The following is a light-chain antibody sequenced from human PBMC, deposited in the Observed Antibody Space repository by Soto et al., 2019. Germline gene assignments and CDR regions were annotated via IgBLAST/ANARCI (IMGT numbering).Light chain of an antibody. CDR2: KAS. V-gene: IGKV1-5*03. Sequence: DIQMTQSPSTLSGSVGDRVTITCRASRSVSNYLSWYQQKPGKAPKLLIYKASLLETGVPSRFSGSGSGTEFTLTISSLQPDDFATYYCQHYNSYSEAFGQGTKVDIK. J-gene: IGKJ1*01. CDR1: RSVSNY. CDR3: QHYNSYSEA.